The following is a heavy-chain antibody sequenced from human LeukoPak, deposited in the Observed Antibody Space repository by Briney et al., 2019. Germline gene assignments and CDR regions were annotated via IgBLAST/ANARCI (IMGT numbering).Heavy chain of an antibody. D-gene: IGHD3-22*01. J-gene: IGHJ4*02. Sequence: TLSLTCTVSGGSISSGGYYWSWIRQPPGKGLEWIGYIYHSGSTYYNPSLKSRVTISVDRSKNQFSLKLSSVTAADTAVYYCAREGYYDSSGYSGWGQGTLVTVSS. CDR2: IYHSGST. CDR1: GGSISSGGYY. CDR3: AREGYYDSSGYSG. V-gene: IGHV4-30-2*01.